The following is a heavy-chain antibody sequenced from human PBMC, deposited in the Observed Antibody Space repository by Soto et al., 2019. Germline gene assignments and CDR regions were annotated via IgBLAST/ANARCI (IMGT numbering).Heavy chain of an antibody. CDR1: GFSFSSTD. J-gene: IGHJ5*02. CDR2: ILDTGTTV. V-gene: IGHV3-23*01. D-gene: IGHD3-10*01. Sequence: EFQVLESGGGWVQPGGSLRLSCAASGFSFSSTDMSWVRQAPGKGLEWVSTILDTGTTVFYADSVKGRFTVSRGNSHNTLSVQMNNLRADDTAVYYCVKNSGWFNTWGQGTLVAVSS. CDR3: VKNSGWFNT.